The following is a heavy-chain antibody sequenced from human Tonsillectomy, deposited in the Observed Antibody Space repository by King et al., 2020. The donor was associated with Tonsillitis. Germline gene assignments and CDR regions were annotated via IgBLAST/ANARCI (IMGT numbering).Heavy chain of an antibody. V-gene: IGHV3-7*04. CDR2: IRQDGNEE. Sequence: VQLVESGGGLVQPGGSLRLSCAASGFTFNNYWMTWVRQAPGKGLEWVANIRQDGNEEFYLDSVKGRFTISRENAKNSLYLQMNSLRAEDSAVYYCARGIQLWGHYWGQGTLVTVSS. CDR3: ARGIQLWGHY. D-gene: IGHD5-18*01. J-gene: IGHJ4*02. CDR1: GFTFNNYW.